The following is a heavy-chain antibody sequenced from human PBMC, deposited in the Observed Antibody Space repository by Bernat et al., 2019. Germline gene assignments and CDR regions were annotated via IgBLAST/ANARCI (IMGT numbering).Heavy chain of an antibody. CDR3: ARALPYFDWGLPESY. CDR1: GYTFTSYY. J-gene: IGHJ4*02. V-gene: IGHV1-46*01. CDR2: INPSGGST. D-gene: IGHD3-9*01. Sequence: QVQLVQSGAEVKKPGASVKVSCKASGYTFTSYYMHWVRQAPGQGLEWMGIINPSGGSTSYAQKFQGRVTMTTDTSTSTAYMELRSLRSDDTAVYYCARALPYFDWGLPESYWGQGTLVTVSS.